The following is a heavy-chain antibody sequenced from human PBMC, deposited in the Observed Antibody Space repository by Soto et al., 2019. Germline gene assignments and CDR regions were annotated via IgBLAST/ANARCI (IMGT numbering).Heavy chain of an antibody. V-gene: IGHV4-39*01. CDR1: GDSVNNNDFY. D-gene: IGHD3-3*01. CDR2: IVYSGTT. Sequence: SETLSLTCTVSGDSVNNNDFYWAWIRQPPGKGLEWVVTIVYSGTTYHNPSLKGRVTASVDRSENQFSLKLTSVTASDTAVYYCARLDFRSGYYGGRFDPWGQGTLVTVSS. CDR3: ARLDFRSGYYGGRFDP. J-gene: IGHJ5*02.